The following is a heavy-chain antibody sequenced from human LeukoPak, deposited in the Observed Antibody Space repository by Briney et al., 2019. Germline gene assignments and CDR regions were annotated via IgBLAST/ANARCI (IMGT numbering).Heavy chain of an antibody. Sequence: PSETLSLTCTVSGGSISSYYWSWTRQPPGKGLEWIGYIYYSGSTNYNPSLKSRVTISVDTSKNQFSLKLSSVTAADTAVYYCARAPEGSGGPADYWGQGTLVTVSS. CDR1: GGSISSYY. CDR2: IYYSGST. V-gene: IGHV4-59*01. D-gene: IGHD2-15*01. J-gene: IGHJ4*02. CDR3: ARAPEGSGGPADY.